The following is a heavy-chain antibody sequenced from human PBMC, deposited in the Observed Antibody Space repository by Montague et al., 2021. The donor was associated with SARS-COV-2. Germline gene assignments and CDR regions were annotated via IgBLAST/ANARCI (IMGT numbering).Heavy chain of an antibody. J-gene: IGHJ2*01. Sequence: TLSLTCTVSGGSVTSTTYYWSWFRQRPGRGLEWVGFIYSSGSTAYSPSLENRLTMSIDTSKNQFSLRLTSATAADTAVYYCAKGSGYPWGHGTRVAVSS. CDR3: AKGSGYP. V-gene: IGHV4-31*03. D-gene: IGHD6-25*01. CDR2: IYSSGST. CDR1: GGSVTSTTYY.